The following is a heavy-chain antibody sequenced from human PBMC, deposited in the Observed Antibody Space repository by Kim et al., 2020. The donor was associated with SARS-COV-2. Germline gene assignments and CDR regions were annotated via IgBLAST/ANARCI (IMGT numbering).Heavy chain of an antibody. CDR2: IWYDGSNK. CDR1: GFTFSSYG. D-gene: IGHD3-9*01. Sequence: GGSLRLSCAASGFTFSSYGMHWVRQAPGKGLEWVADIWYDGSNKYYADSVKGRFTISRDNSKNTLYLQMNSLRAEDTAVYYCASNYDILTGYYTGEEWILDYWGQGTLVTVSS. J-gene: IGHJ4*02. CDR3: ASNYDILTGYYTGEEWILDY. V-gene: IGHV3-33*01.